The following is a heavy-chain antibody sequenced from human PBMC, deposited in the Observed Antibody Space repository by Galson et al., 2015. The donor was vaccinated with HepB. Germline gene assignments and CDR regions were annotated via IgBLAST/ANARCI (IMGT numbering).Heavy chain of an antibody. Sequence: VKVSCKAVGYTFETYGISWVRQVPGQGLEWMGWIRVSNGNTTYAQKFQDRVTMTADRGTRTAYMEVTSLRSEDTAVYYCARDDLIVGANPDYWGQGTLVIVSS. V-gene: IGHV1-18*01. CDR1: GYTFETYG. CDR3: ARDDLIVGANPDY. CDR2: IRVSNGNT. D-gene: IGHD1-26*01. J-gene: IGHJ4*02.